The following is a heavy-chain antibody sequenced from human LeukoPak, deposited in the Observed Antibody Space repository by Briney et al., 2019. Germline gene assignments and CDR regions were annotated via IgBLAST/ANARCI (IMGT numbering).Heavy chain of an antibody. J-gene: IGHJ3*02. Sequence: ASVKVSCKASGGTFSSYAISWVRQAPGQGLEWMGGIIPIFGTANYAQKFQGRVTITTDESTSTAYMELSSLRSEDTAVYYCASTPSYYGGNWGDAFDIWGQGTMVTVS. D-gene: IGHD4-23*01. CDR1: GGTFSSYA. V-gene: IGHV1-69*05. CDR3: ASTPSYYGGNWGDAFDI. CDR2: IIPIFGTA.